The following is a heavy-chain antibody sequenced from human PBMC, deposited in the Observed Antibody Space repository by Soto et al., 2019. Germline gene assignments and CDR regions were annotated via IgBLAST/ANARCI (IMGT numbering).Heavy chain of an antibody. V-gene: IGHV1-8*01. J-gene: IGHJ6*03. CDR1: GYTFTSYD. Sequence: ASVKVSCKASGYTFTSYDINWVRQATGQGLEWMGWMNPNSGNTGYAQKFQGRVTMTRNTSISTAYMELSSLRSEDTAVYYCARETRITIFANMDVWGKGTTVTVSS. CDR2: MNPNSGNT. D-gene: IGHD3-3*01. CDR3: ARETRITIFANMDV.